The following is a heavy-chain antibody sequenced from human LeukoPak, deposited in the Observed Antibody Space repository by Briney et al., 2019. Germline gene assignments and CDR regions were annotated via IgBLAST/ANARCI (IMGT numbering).Heavy chain of an antibody. J-gene: IGHJ3*02. V-gene: IGHV3-43*02. CDR3: AKGPYCTNGVCYVGPDAFDI. CDR2: ISGDGGST. CDR1: GFTFDDYA. Sequence: GGSLRLSCAASGFTFDDYAMHWVRQAPGKGLEWVSLISGDGGSTYYADSVKGRFTISRDNSKNSLYLQMNSLRTEDTALYYCAKGPYCTNGVCYVGPDAFDIWGQGTMVTVSS. D-gene: IGHD2-8*01.